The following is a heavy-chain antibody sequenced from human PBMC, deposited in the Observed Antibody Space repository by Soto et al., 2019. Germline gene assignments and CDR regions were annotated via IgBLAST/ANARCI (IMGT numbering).Heavy chain of an antibody. D-gene: IGHD2-2*01. Sequence: GGSLRLSCAASGFTFSSYAMSWVRQAPGKGLEWGSGISGSGGSTYYADSVKGRFTISRDNSKNTLHLQMNSLRAEDTAVYYCAKETIVVVPTAIRGAVDYWGQGTLVTVSS. V-gene: IGHV3-23*01. J-gene: IGHJ4*02. CDR1: GFTFSSYA. CDR3: AKETIVVVPTAIRGAVDY. CDR2: ISGSGGST.